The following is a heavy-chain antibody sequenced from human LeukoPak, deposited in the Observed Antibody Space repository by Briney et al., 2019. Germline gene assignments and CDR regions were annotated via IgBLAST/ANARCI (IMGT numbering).Heavy chain of an antibody. CDR3: AREYSSTSGRHFDY. V-gene: IGHV4-4*07. Sequence: SETLSLTWTVCGGSFSSYDWTWLRQPAGKGLEWIGRIYSSGSTNYNPSLRSRVTISVDKSKNQFSLNLTSVTAADTGVYHCAREYSSTSGRHFDYWGQGILVTVPS. J-gene: IGHJ4*02. CDR1: GGSFSSYD. D-gene: IGHD6-19*01. CDR2: IYSSGST.